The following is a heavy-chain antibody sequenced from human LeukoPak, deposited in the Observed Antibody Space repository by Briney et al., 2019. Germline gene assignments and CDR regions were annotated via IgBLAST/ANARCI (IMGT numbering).Heavy chain of an antibody. Sequence: ASVKVSCKASGYTFTGYYMHWVRQAPGQGLEWMGWINPNSGGTNYAQKFQGRVTMTRDTSISTAYMELSRLRSDDTAVYYCARGTRSGWYLAAEYFQHWGQGTLVTVSS. CDR2: INPNSGGT. CDR3: ARGTRSGWYLAAEYFQH. J-gene: IGHJ1*01. D-gene: IGHD6-19*01. CDR1: GYTFTGYY. V-gene: IGHV1-2*02.